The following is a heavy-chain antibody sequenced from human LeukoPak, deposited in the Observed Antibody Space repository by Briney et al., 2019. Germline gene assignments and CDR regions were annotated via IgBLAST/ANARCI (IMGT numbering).Heavy chain of an antibody. D-gene: IGHD3-10*01. J-gene: IGHJ4*02. CDR2: ISSSGSTI. Sequence: GGSLRLSCAASGFTFSSYEMNWVRQAPGKGLEWVSYISSSGSTIYYADSVKGRFTISRDNAKNSLYLQMNSLGAEDTAVYYCAREVDTYYFGSGSYSSFDSWGQGTLVTVSS. CDR1: GFTFSSYE. V-gene: IGHV3-48*03. CDR3: AREVDTYYFGSGSYSSFDS.